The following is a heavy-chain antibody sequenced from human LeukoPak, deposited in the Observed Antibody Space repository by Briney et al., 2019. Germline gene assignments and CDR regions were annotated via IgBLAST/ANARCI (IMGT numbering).Heavy chain of an antibody. V-gene: IGHV4-39*01. Sequence: PSETLSLTCTVSGGSISSSSAYWGWIRQPPGKGLEWIGSIYYSKNTYYNPSLKSRVTISADTSKNQFSLTLGSVSATDTAVYYCVSPRGFSYGYFDYWGQGTQVTVSS. D-gene: IGHD5-18*01. J-gene: IGHJ4*02. CDR2: IYYSKNT. CDR3: VSPRGFSYGYFDY. CDR1: GGSISSSSAY.